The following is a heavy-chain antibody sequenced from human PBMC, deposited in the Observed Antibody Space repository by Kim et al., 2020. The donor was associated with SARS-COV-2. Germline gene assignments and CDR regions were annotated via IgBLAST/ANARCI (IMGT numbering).Heavy chain of an antibody. J-gene: IGHJ5*02. CDR3: AKVVYYGSGSTTNWFDP. Sequence: GGSLRLSCVASGFSLSNYAMSWVRQGPGKGLEWVSAISGDGATTYYLDSVKGRFTISRDPSKNTLYLQMNTLGAEDTAVYYCAKVVYYGSGSTTNWFDP. CDR2: ISGDGATT. V-gene: IGHV3-23*01. D-gene: IGHD3-10*01. CDR1: GFSLSNYA.